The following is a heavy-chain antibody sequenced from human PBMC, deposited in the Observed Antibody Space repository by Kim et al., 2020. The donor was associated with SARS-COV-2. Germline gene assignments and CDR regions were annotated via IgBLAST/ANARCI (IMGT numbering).Heavy chain of an antibody. CDR3: ARDKAPGNYYYGMDV. J-gene: IGHJ6*02. Sequence: GGSLRLSCAASGFTFSSYAMHWVRQAPGKGLEWVAVISYDGSNKYYVDSVKGRFTISRDNSKNTLYLQMNSLRAEDTAVYYCARDKAPGNYYYGMDVWG. CDR2: ISYDGSNK. V-gene: IGHV3-30*04. CDR1: GFTFSSYA.